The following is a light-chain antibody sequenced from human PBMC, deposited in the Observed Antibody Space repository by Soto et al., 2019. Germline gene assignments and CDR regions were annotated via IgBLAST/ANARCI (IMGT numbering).Light chain of an antibody. J-gene: IGLJ1*01. Sequence: QAVVTQPASVSGSPGQSITISCSGTRSDIGSYNYVAWYQQFPGKTPKILIYGVSNRPSGVSSRFSGSKSGNTASLTISGLQAEDEADYYCISYTGSSTSYVFGSGTKVTVL. CDR1: RSDIGSYNY. V-gene: IGLV2-14*01. CDR2: GVS. CDR3: ISYTGSSTSYV.